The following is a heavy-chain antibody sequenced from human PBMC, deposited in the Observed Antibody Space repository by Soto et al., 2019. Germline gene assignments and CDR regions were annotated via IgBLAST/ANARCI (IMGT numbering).Heavy chain of an antibody. J-gene: IGHJ4*02. CDR1: VFTFSNAW. CDR3: TTDLTPEMATINY. D-gene: IGHD5-12*01. Sequence: WWSLRLSCSASVFTFSNAWMSWFRQAPGKGLEWVGRIKSKTDGGTTDYAAPVKGRFTISRDDSKNTLYLQMNSLKTEDTAVYYCTTDLTPEMATINYWGQGTLVTVSS. V-gene: IGHV3-15*01. CDR2: IKSKTDGGTT.